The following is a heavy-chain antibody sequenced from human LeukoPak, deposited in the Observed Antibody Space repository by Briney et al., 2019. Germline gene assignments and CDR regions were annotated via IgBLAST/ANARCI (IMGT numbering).Heavy chain of an antibody. D-gene: IGHD1-26*01. J-gene: IGHJ3*02. CDR3: ARDPGGSYSMWAFDI. CDR2: IYYSGST. V-gene: IGHV4-59*01. CDR1: GGSITSYY. Sequence: SETLSLTCTVSGGSITSYYWSWFRQPPGKGLEWFGYIYYSGSTNYNPSLMSRVTISVDTSKNQFSLKLSSVTAADTAVYYCARDPGGSYSMWAFDIWGQGTMVTVSS.